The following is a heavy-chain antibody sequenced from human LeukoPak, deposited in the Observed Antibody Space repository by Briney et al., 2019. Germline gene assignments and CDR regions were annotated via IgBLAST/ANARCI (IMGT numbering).Heavy chain of an antibody. Sequence: GGSLRLSCAASGFKLDDYGMSWVRQAPGKGLEWVCDINWNGAWTGYADSVKGRFTISRDNAKNSLYLQMNSLRAEDTALYYCAGYYYDSSRGFDLWGQGTLVTVSA. CDR1: GFKLDDYG. CDR2: INWNGAWT. CDR3: AGYYYDSSRGFDL. J-gene: IGHJ5*02. D-gene: IGHD3-22*01. V-gene: IGHV3-20*04.